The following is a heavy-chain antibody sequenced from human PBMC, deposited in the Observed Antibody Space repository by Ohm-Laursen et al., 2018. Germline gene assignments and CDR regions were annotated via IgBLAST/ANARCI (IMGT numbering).Heavy chain of an antibody. D-gene: IGHD1-26*01. J-gene: IGHJ4*02. CDR2: IHYSGNT. Sequence: GTLSLTCTVSSGSISSYYWSWIRQPPGKGLEYISWIHYSGNTNYNPSLRSRVTISVDTSKNQISLSLRSVTAADTAIYYCAGNRLGSSFDNWGPGTVVTVSS. CDR3: AGNRLGSSFDN. V-gene: IGHV4-59*08. CDR1: SGSISSYY.